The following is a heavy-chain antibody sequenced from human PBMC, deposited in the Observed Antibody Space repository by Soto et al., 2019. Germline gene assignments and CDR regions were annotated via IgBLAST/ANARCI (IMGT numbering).Heavy chain of an antibody. Sequence: ASVKVSCKASGYTFIGYYMHWVRQAPGQGLEWMGWINPNSGGTNYAQKFQGWVTMTRDTSISTAYMELSRLRSDDTAVYYCAVGGTGSSGWYPFDYWGQGTLVTVSS. CDR1: GYTFIGYY. CDR3: AVGGTGSSGWYPFDY. J-gene: IGHJ4*02. CDR2: INPNSGGT. D-gene: IGHD6-19*01. V-gene: IGHV1-2*04.